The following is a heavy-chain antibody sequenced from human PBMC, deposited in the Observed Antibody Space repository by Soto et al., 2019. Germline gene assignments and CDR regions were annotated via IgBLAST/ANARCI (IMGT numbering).Heavy chain of an antibody. CDR1: GYTFTGYY. CDR2: INPNSGGT. V-gene: IGHV1-2*04. D-gene: IGHD6-19*01. J-gene: IGHJ5*02. CDR3: ARDSSGWEYNWFDP. Sequence: ASVKVSCKASGYTFTGYYMHWVRQAPGQGLEWMGWINPNSGGTNYAQKFQGWVTMTRDTSISTAYMELSSLRSEDTAVYYCARDSSGWEYNWFDPWGQGTLVTVS.